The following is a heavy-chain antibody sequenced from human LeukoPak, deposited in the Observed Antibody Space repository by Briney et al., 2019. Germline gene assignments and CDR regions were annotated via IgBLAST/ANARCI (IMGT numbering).Heavy chain of an antibody. Sequence: SETLSLTCTVSGGSIVSYYWSWIRQPPGKGLEWIGYIYYSGSTNSNPSLRSRVTISIDTSKNQFSLKLSSVTAADTAVYYCARARRHDYEPYFVYWGQGTLVTVSS. CDR3: ARARRHDYEPYFVY. CDR2: IYYSGST. D-gene: IGHD4-17*01. J-gene: IGHJ4*02. V-gene: IGHV4-59*01. CDR1: GGSIVSYY.